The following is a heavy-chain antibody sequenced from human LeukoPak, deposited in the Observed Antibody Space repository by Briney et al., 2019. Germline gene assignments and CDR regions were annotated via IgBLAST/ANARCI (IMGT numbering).Heavy chain of an antibody. CDR3: ACEVRPWNLFDP. CDR2: IYYSGST. CDR1: GGSISSGDYY. V-gene: IGHV4-30-4*08. Sequence: PSETLSLTCTVSGGSISSGDYYWSWIRQPPGKGLEWIGYIYYSGSTYYNPSLKSRVTISVDTSKNQSSLKLSSVTAADTAVYYCACEVRPWNLFDPWGQGTLVTVSS. D-gene: IGHD3-10*01. J-gene: IGHJ5*02.